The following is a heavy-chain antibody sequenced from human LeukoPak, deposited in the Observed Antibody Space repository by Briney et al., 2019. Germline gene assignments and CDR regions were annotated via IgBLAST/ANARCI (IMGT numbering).Heavy chain of an antibody. CDR2: ISSIGSTI. J-gene: IGHJ4*02. CDR1: GFTFSSYA. Sequence: GRSLRLSCAASGFTFSSYAMHWVRQAPGKGLEWVSSISSIGSTIYYADSVKGRFTISRDNAKNSLYLQMNSLRVGDTAVYYCARDLGATIFDFDYWGQGTLVTVSS. V-gene: IGHV3-48*01. D-gene: IGHD1-26*01. CDR3: ARDLGATIFDFDY.